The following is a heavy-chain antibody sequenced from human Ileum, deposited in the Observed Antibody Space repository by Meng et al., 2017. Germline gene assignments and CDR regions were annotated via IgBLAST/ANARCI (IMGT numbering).Heavy chain of an antibody. J-gene: IGHJ4*02. D-gene: IGHD6-6*01. V-gene: IGHV3-11*01. Sequence: GESLKISCAASGFSFSDYFMTWIRQAPGKGLEWLSYISNTGSITYHADSVQGRFSISRDHAKNSLYLQMNSLRPEDTAVYYCTTVSSSSLGYWGQGTLVTVSS. CDR1: GFSFSDYF. CDR2: ISNTGSIT. CDR3: TTVSSSSLGY.